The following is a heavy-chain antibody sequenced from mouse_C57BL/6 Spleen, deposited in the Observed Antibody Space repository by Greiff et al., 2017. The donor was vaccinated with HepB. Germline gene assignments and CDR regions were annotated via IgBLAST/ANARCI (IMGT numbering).Heavy chain of an antibody. CDR2: IDPSDSYT. Sequence: VQLQQPGAELVKPGASVKLSCKASGYTFTSYWMQWVKQRPGQGLEWIGEIDPSDSYTNYNQKFKGKATLTVDTSSSTAYMQLSSLTSEDSAVYYCARELYSNCVDYWGQGTTLTVSS. CDR1: GYTFTSYW. J-gene: IGHJ2*01. D-gene: IGHD2-5*01. V-gene: IGHV1-50*01. CDR3: ARELYSNCVDY.